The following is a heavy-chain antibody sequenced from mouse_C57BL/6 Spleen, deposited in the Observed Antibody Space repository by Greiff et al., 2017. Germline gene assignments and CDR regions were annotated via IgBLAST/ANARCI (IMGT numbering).Heavy chain of an antibody. D-gene: IGHD2-4*01. V-gene: IGHV5-4*03. Sequence: EVKLVESGGGLVKPGGSLKLSCAASGFTFSSYAMSWVRQTPEKRLEWVATISDGGSYTYYPDNVKGRFTISRDNAKNNLYLQMSHLKSEDTAMYYCARGAYDYDYFDYWGQGTTLTVSS. CDR1: GFTFSSYA. CDR3: ARGAYDYDYFDY. CDR2: ISDGGSYT. J-gene: IGHJ2*01.